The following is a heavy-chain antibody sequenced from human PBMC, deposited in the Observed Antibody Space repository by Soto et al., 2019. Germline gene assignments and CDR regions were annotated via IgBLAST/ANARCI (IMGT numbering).Heavy chain of an antibody. CDR2: IWYDGSNK. D-gene: IGHD3-3*01. V-gene: IGHV3-33*01. J-gene: IGHJ4*02. CDR3: ARDGGGVVNIVGDY. CDR1: GFTFSSYG. Sequence: QVQLVESGGGVVQPGRSLRLSCAASGFTFSSYGMHWVRQAPGKGLEWVAVIWYDGSNKYYADSVKGRFTISRDNSKNTLYLQMNSLRAEDTAVYYCARDGGGVVNIVGDYWGQGTLVTVSS.